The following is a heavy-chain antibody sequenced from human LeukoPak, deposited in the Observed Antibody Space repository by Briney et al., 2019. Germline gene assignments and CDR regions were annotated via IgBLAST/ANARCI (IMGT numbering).Heavy chain of an antibody. V-gene: IGHV3-72*01. CDR2: TRNKANSYTT. J-gene: IGHJ4*02. CDR1: GFAFSDHY. CDR3: ARVRRSGTIDY. D-gene: IGHD1/OR15-1a*01. Sequence: GGSLRLSCAASGFAFSDHYMDWVRQAPGKGLEWVGRTRNKANSYTTEYAASVKGRFTISRDDSKNSLYLQMNSLKTEDTAVVXCARVRRSGTIDYWGQGTLVTVSS.